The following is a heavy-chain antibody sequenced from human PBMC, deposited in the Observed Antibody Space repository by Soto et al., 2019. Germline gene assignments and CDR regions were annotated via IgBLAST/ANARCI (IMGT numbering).Heavy chain of an antibody. CDR1: GFIVSNSY. CDR2: IYSGGST. D-gene: IGHD6-19*01. V-gene: IGHV3-53*01. J-gene: IGHJ4*02. Sequence: EVQLVESGGDLIQPGGSLRLSCAASGFIVSNSYMSWVRQAPGKGLEWVSVIYSGGSTYYADSVKGRFTISRDNPKNTLYLQMNSLRAEDTALYYCARSDSSGWSNFYYWGQGTLVTVSS. CDR3: ARSDSSGWSNFYY.